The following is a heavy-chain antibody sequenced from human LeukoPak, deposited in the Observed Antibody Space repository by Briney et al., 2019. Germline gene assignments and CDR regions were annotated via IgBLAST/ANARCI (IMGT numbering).Heavy chain of an antibody. Sequence: SETLSLTCTVSGGSISSSYYWSWIRQPPGKGLEWIGEINHSGSTNYNPSLKSRVTISVDTSKNQFSLKLSSVTAADTAVYYCARGRYYYGSGRCYFDYWGQGTLVTVSS. CDR1: GGSISSSYY. CDR3: ARGRYYYGSGRCYFDY. CDR2: INHSGST. J-gene: IGHJ4*02. D-gene: IGHD3-10*01. V-gene: IGHV4-34*01.